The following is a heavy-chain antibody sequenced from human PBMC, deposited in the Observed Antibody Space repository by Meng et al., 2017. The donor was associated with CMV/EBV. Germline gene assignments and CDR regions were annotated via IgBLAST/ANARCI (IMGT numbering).Heavy chain of an antibody. D-gene: IGHD2-2*01. CDR3: ASTRVVVPAAIFSLRGRRGWFDP. V-gene: IGHV1-69*10. J-gene: IGHJ5*02. CDR2: IIPILGIA. CDR1: GGTFSGYA. Sequence: SVKVSCKASGGTFSGYATSWVRQAPGQGLEWMGGIIPILGIANYAQKFQGRVTITADKSTSTAYMELSSLRSEDTAVYYCASTRVVVPAAIFSLRGRRGWFDPRGQGTLVTVSS.